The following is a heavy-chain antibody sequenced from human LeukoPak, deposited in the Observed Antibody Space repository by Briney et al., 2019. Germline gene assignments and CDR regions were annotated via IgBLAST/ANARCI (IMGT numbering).Heavy chain of an antibody. V-gene: IGHV3-23*01. D-gene: IGHD2-8*01. J-gene: IGHJ4*02. Sequence: GGSLRLSCAASGFTFSSYAMSWVRQAPGKGLEWVSAISGSGGSTYYADSVKGRFTISRDNSKNTLYLQMNSLRAEDTAVYYCAGVYDGNFGYFDYWGQGTLVTVSS. CDR1: GFTFSSYA. CDR3: AGVYDGNFGYFDY. CDR2: ISGSGGST.